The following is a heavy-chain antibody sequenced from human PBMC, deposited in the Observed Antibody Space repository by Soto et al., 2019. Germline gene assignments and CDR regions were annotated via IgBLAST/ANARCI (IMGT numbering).Heavy chain of an antibody. D-gene: IGHD2-15*01. CDR2: IIPSFGTA. CDR3: AREVVVAARHWFDP. CDR1: GGTFSSYA. J-gene: IGHJ5*02. V-gene: IGHV1-69*06. Sequence: QVQLVQSGAEVKKPGSSVKVSCKASGGTFSSYAISWVRQAPGQGLEWMGGIIPSFGTANYAQKFQGRVTTTADKSTSTAYMELSSLRSEDTAVYYCAREVVVAARHWFDPWGQGTLVTVSS.